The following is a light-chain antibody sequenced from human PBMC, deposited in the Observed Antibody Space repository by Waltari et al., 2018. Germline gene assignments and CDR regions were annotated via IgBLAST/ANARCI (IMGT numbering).Light chain of an antibody. J-gene: IGKJ4*01. V-gene: IGKV1-39*01. CDR1: QAISTY. CDR2: SSS. CDR3: QQSYSAPLA. Sequence: DTLTTQSPSSLSASVGDRVTITCRASQAISTYVNWYQQTPGMAPKLLIFSSSTLHRGVSSRFSGSGSGTEFTLTISNLQPDDFATYYCQQSYSAPLAFGGGTKLDI.